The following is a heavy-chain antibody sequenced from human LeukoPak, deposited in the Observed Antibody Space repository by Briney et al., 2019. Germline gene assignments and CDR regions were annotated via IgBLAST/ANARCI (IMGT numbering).Heavy chain of an antibody. D-gene: IGHD2-15*01. V-gene: IGHV3-13*01. J-gene: IGHJ6*02. Sequence: GGSLRLSCAASGFTFSSYDMHWVRQATGKGLEWVSAIGTAGDTYYPGSVKGRFTISRENAKNSLYLQMNSLRAGDTAVYYCARYCSGGSCHPYGMDVWGQGTTVTVSS. CDR2: IGTAGDT. CDR3: ARYCSGGSCHPYGMDV. CDR1: GFTFSSYD.